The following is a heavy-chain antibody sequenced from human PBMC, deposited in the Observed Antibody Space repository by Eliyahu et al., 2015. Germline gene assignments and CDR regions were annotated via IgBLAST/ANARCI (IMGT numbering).Heavy chain of an antibody. D-gene: IGHD5/OR15-5a*01. Sequence: EVQLLESGGGLVQPGGSLRLSCAASGFTFNNYGMNWVRQAPGKGLEWVSGISGSGGSTYYSDSVKGRFTISRDNSKNTLYLQMNSLSAEDTAVYYCAKELSTRNQFDDWGQGILVTVSS. J-gene: IGHJ4*02. V-gene: IGHV3-23*01. CDR1: GFTFNNYG. CDR2: ISGSGGST. CDR3: AKELSTRNQFDD.